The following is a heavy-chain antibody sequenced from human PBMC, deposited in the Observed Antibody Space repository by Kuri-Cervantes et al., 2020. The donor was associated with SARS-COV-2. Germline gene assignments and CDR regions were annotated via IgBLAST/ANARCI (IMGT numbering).Heavy chain of an antibody. V-gene: IGHV3-48*03. D-gene: IGHD3-22*01. CDR2: IGPSGTTK. CDR1: GFTFSSYA. CDR3: ARGYYDSSGYYPLFDY. J-gene: IGHJ4*02. Sequence: GGSLRLSCAASGFTFSSYAMHWVRQAPGKGLEWVSNIGPSGTTKYYADSVKGRFTISRDNAKNSLYLQMSSLRAEDTAVYYCARGYYDSSGYYPLFDYWGQGTLVTVSS.